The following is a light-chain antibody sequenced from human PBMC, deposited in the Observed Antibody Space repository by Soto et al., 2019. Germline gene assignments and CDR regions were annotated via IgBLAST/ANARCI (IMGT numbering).Light chain of an antibody. CDR2: GAS. J-gene: IGKJ1*01. V-gene: IGKV3-20*01. CDR1: QSVRSSY. Sequence: EIVLTQSPGTLSVSPGERATLSCRASQSVRSSYLAWYQQKPGQAPRLLIYGASSRATGIPDRFSGSGSGTDFTLTLSRLEPEDFAVYYCQHYGSSLWTFGQGTKVEIK. CDR3: QHYGSSLWT.